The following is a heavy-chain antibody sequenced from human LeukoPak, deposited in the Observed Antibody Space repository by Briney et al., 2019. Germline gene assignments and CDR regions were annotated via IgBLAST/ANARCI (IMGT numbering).Heavy chain of an antibody. V-gene: IGHV3-74*01. J-gene: IGHJ3*02. Sequence: GGSLRLSCAASGFTFSSYWMHWVRQAPGKGLVWVSRINSDGSSTSYADSVKGRFTISRDNAKNSLYLQMNSLRAEDTAVCYCARQIGWRDAFDIWGQGTMVTVSS. CDR1: GFTFSSYW. D-gene: IGHD6-19*01. CDR2: INSDGSST. CDR3: ARQIGWRDAFDI.